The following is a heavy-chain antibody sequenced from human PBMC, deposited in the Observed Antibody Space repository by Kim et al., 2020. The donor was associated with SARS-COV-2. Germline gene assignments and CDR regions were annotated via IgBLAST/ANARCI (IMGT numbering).Heavy chain of an antibody. D-gene: IGHD1-26*01. CDR2: ISGSGGST. V-gene: IGHV3-23*01. CDR3: AKYNFDSVDGSLGATILGY. Sequence: GGSLRLSCAASGFTFSSYAMSWVRQAPGKGLEWVSAISGSGGSTYYADSVKGRFTISRDNSKNTLYLQMNSLRAEDTAVYYCAKYNFDSVDGSLGATILGYWGQGTLVTVSS. CDR1: GFTFSSYA. J-gene: IGHJ4*02.